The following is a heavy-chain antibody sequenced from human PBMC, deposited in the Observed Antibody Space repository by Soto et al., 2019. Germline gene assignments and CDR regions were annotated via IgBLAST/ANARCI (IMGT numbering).Heavy chain of an antibody. CDR1: GFTFSSYA. J-gene: IGHJ5*02. CDR3: AKDPYGSGSYGIFDP. Sequence: GGSLRLSCAASGFTFSSYAMSWVRQAPGKGLEWVSAISGSGGSTYYADSVKGRFTISRDNSKNTLYLQMNSLRAEDTAVYYCAKDPYGSGSYGIFDPWGQGTLVTVSS. CDR2: ISGSGGST. V-gene: IGHV3-23*01. D-gene: IGHD3-10*01.